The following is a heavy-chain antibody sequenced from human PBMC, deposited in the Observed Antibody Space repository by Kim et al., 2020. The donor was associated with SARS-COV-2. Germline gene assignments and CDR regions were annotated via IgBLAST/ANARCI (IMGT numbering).Heavy chain of an antibody. Sequence: NEGGSDKYYVDTVKGRFTISRDNTKESLSLQMNSLRAEDTAVYYCAKSLVNWGQGTLVTVSS. J-gene: IGHJ4*02. D-gene: IGHD3-10*01. V-gene: IGHV3-7*01. CDR2: NEGGSDK. CDR3: AKSLVN.